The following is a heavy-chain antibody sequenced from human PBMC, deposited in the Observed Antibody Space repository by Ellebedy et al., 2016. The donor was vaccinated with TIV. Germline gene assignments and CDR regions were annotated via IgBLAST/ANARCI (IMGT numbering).Heavy chain of an antibody. CDR2: ISGYNGNT. J-gene: IGHJ6*03. V-gene: IGHV1-18*01. CDR1: GYTFTNYG. Sequence: ASVKVSXXASGYTFTNYGISWVRQAPGQGLELMGLISGYNGNTNYAQKLQGRVTMTTDTSTSTAYMELRSLRSDDTAVYYCARFPGPLRRNYYYYMDVWGKGTTVTVSS. D-gene: IGHD4-17*01. CDR3: ARFPGPLRRNYYYYMDV.